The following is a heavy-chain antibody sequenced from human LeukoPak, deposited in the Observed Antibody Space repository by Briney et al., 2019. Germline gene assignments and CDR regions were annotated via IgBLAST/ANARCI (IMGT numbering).Heavy chain of an antibody. CDR1: GFTFGDYA. CDR2: NSGGST. CDR3: AKDLGSSGWYIDY. D-gene: IGHD6-19*01. V-gene: IGHV3-23*01. Sequence: PGGSLRLSCTASGFTFGDYAMSWVRQAPGRGLEWVSSNSGGSTYYADSVKGRFTISRDNSKNTLYLQMNSLRAEDTAVYYCAKDLGSSGWYIDYWGQGTLVTVSS. J-gene: IGHJ4*02.